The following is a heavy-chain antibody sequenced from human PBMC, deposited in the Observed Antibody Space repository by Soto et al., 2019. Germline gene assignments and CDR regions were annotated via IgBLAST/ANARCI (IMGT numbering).Heavy chain of an antibody. CDR1: GGSISSSSYY. J-gene: IGHJ4*02. Sequence: QLQLQESGPGLVKPSETLSLTCTVSGGSISSSSYYWGWIRQPPGKGLEWIGSIYYSGSTYYNPSLKSRVTISVDTSKNQFSLKLSSVTAADTAVYYCARCEYSGYVLFDYWGQGTLVTVSS. D-gene: IGHD5-12*01. V-gene: IGHV4-39*01. CDR3: ARCEYSGYVLFDY. CDR2: IYYSGST.